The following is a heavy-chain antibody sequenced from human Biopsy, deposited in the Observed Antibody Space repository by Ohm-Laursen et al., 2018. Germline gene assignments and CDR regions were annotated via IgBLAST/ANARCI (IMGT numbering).Heavy chain of an antibody. CDR1: GDSISSGGNY. CDR3: ARADMAATIVDY. J-gene: IGHJ4*02. Sequence: PSETLSLTCTVSGDSISSGGNYWSWIRQFPGKGLEWIAYIYHTGSTYYNPSLKSRLSIAIDTSKNQFSVSLRSVTAADTAVYYCARADMAATIVDYWGQGTLVTVSS. V-gene: IGHV4-31*03. D-gene: IGHD5-12*01. CDR2: IYHTGST.